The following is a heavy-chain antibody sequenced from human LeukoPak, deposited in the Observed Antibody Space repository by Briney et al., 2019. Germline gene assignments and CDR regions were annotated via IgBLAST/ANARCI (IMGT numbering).Heavy chain of an antibody. CDR3: ARVSPYDSSGYYDVGYNWFDP. D-gene: IGHD3-22*01. J-gene: IGHJ5*02. CDR2: IYYSGST. V-gene: IGHV4-59*01. Sequence: SETLSLTCTVSGGSISSYYWSWIRQPPGKGLEWIGYIYYSGSTNYNPSLKSRVTISVDTSKNQFSLKLSSVTAADTAVYYCARVSPYDSSGYYDVGYNWFDPWGQGTLVTVSS. CDR1: GGSISSYY.